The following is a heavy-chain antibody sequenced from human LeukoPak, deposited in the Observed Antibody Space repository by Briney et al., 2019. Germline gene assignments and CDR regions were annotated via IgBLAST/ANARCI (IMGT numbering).Heavy chain of an antibody. D-gene: IGHD5-18*01. CDR2: INHSGSP. CDR1: GGSFSGYY. Sequence: SETLSLTCAVYGGSFSGYYWSWLRQPPGKGLEWIGEINHSGSPNYNPSLKSPVTISVDTSKTQFSLKLSSVTAADTAVYYCARVKVEFGYSYGLDYWGQGTLVTVSS. J-gene: IGHJ4*02. CDR3: ARVKVEFGYSYGLDY. V-gene: IGHV4-34*01.